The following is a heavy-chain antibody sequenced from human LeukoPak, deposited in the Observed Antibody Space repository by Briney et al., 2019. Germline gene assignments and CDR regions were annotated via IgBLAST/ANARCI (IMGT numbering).Heavy chain of an antibody. D-gene: IGHD3-16*01. CDR2: ISSSGSTI. J-gene: IGHJ3*02. Sequence: TGGSLRLSCAASGFTFSDYYMSWIRQAPGKGLEWVSYISSSGSTIYYADSVKGRFTISRDNAKNSLYLQMNSLRAEDTAVYYCARVGGEGPWFYAFDIWGQGTMVTVSS. CDR1: GFTFSDYY. CDR3: ARVGGEGPWFYAFDI. V-gene: IGHV3-11*01.